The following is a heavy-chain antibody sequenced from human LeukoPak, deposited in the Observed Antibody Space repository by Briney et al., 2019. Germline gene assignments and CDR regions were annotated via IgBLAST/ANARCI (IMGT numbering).Heavy chain of an antibody. J-gene: IGHJ3*02. Sequence: HPGGSLRLSCAASGFTFSSYGMHWVRQAPGKGLEWVAVISYDGSNKYYADSVKGRFTISRDNSKNTLYLQMNSLRAEDSAVYYCAKDPGAYYYDSSSWARAFDIWGQGTMVTVSS. CDR1: GFTFSSYG. V-gene: IGHV3-30*18. CDR2: ISYDGSNK. D-gene: IGHD3-22*01. CDR3: AKDPGAYYYDSSSWARAFDI.